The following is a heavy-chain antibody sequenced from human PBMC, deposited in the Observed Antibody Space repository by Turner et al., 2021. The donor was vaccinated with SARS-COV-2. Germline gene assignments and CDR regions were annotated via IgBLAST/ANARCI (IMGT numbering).Heavy chain of an antibody. J-gene: IGHJ6*02. Sequence: QVQLVQSGAEVTKPGASVKVSCKASVYTFTGYYMHWVRQAPGQGLEWMGWINPNSGGTNYAQKFQGRVTMTRDTSISTAYMELSRLRSDDTAVYYCAILEYYDILTGVDYGMDVWGQGTTVTVSS. V-gene: IGHV1-2*02. CDR3: AILEYYDILTGVDYGMDV. CDR1: VYTFTGYY. CDR2: INPNSGGT. D-gene: IGHD3-9*01.